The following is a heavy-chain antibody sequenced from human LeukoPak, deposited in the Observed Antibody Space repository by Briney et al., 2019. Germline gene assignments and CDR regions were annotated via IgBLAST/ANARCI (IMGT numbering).Heavy chain of an antibody. CDR3: ARVTTAWYVIGY. Sequence: SETLSLTCAVSGGSISNYYWTWIRQPPGKGLEWLGFIYNAATTNYNPSLKSRVTISVDTSKNQFSLRLSSVTAADSAIYYCARVTTAWYVIGYWGQGALVTVSS. CDR2: IYNAATT. D-gene: IGHD6-13*01. J-gene: IGHJ4*02. V-gene: IGHV4-4*08. CDR1: GGSISNYY.